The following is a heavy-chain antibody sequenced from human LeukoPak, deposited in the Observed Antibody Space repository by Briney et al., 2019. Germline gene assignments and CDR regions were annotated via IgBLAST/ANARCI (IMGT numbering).Heavy chain of an antibody. CDR1: GGSISSYY. J-gene: IGHJ5*02. CDR3: ARNSPLYSSGPTGFDP. CDR2: IYYSGST. V-gene: IGHV4-59*08. D-gene: IGHD6-19*01. Sequence: PSETLSLTCTVSGGSISSYYWSWIRQPPGKGLEWIGYIYYSGSTNYNPSLKSRVTISVDTSKNQFSLKLSSVTAADTAVYYCARNSPLYSSGPTGFDPWGQGTLVTVSS.